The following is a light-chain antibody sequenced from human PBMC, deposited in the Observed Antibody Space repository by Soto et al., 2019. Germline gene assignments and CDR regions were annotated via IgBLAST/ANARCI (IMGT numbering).Light chain of an antibody. CDR3: QQYNSYPLT. V-gene: IGKV1-5*03. CDR1: QTISYW. CDR2: KAS. J-gene: IGKJ4*01. Sequence: IQMTQSPSTLSASVGDRVTITCRASQTISYWLAWYQQKPGKAPNLLIYKASSLKSGVPSRFSGSGSGTDFTLTISSLQPDDFAPYYCQQYNSYPLTFGGGTKVEIK.